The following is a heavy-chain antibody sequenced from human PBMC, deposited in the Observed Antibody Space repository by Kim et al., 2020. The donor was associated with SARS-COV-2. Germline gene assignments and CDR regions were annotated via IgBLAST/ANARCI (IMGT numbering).Heavy chain of an antibody. CDR1: GFTFSDYY. CDR2: ISSSSSYT. Sequence: GGSLRLSCAASGFTFSDYYMSWIRQAPGKGLEWVSYISSSSSYTNYADSVKGRFTISRDNAKNSLYLQMNSLRAEDTAVYYCARDQTCTSCYVGRRNRTHYYYYGMDVLGQGTTVTVSS. CDR3: ARDQTCTSCYVGRRNRTHYYYYGMDV. V-gene: IGHV3-11*05. J-gene: IGHJ6*02. D-gene: IGHD2-2*01.